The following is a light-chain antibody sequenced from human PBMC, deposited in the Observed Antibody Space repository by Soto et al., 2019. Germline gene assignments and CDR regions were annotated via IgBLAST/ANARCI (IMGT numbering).Light chain of an antibody. CDR2: RNN. CDR3: AAWDDSLSGYV. V-gene: IGLV1-47*01. Sequence: QSVLTQPPSVSGAPGQRVTISCTGSSSNIGGGYDVHWYQQVPGTAPKLLIYRNNQRPSGVPDRFSGSKSGTSASLAISGLRSEDEADYYCAAWDDSLSGYVFGTGTKVTVL. J-gene: IGLJ1*01. CDR1: SSNIGGGYD.